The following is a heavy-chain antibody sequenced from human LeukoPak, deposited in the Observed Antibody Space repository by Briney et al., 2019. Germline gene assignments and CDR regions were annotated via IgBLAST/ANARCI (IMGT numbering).Heavy chain of an antibody. CDR2: ISWNSGSI. J-gene: IGHJ4*02. D-gene: IGHD6-19*01. CDR1: GFTFRSYE. V-gene: IGHV3-9*01. CDR3: AKARSHIAVAGTDY. Sequence: GGSLRLSCEDSGFTFRSYEMNWVRQAPGKGLEWVSGISWNSGSIGYADSVKGRFTISRDNAKNSLYLQMNSLRAEDTALYYCAKARSHIAVAGTDYWGQGTLVTVSS.